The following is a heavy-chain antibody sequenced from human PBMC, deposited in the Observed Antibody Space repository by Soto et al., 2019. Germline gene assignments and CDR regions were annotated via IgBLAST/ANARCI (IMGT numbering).Heavy chain of an antibody. CDR3: AKDSTPDFDY. J-gene: IGHJ4*02. D-gene: IGHD2-2*01. Sequence: EVPLLESGGGLVQPGGSLRLSCAASGFTFSSYAMSWVRQAPGNGLEWVPAISGSGGSTYYADSVKGRFTISRDNSKNTLYLQMNSLRAEDTAVYYCAKDSTPDFDYWGQGTLVTVSS. V-gene: IGHV3-23*01. CDR1: GFTFSSYA. CDR2: ISGSGGST.